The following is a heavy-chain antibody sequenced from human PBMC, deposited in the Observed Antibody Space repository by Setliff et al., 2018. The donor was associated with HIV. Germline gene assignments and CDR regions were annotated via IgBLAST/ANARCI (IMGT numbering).Heavy chain of an antibody. V-gene: IGHV3-48*01. Sequence: GGSLRLSCAASTFTFDSYTMSWIRQAPGKGLEFISYISSRGSTIYYADSVKGRFTISRDNSKNTLYLQMNSLRAEDTAVYYCARAMLKLIGYYYMDVWGKGTTVTVSS. CDR1: TFTFDSYT. J-gene: IGHJ6*03. CDR2: ISSRGSTI. CDR3: ARAMLKLIGYYYMDV. D-gene: IGHD1-7*01.